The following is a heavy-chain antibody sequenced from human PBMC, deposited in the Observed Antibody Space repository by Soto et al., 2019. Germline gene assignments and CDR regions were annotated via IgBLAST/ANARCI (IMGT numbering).Heavy chain of an antibody. V-gene: IGHV1-69*04. Sequence: GASVKVSCKASGYTFTSYTTSWVRQAPGQGLEWMGRIIPILGIANYAQKFQGRVTITADKSTSTAYMELSSLRSEDTAVYYCARDVPGRGYSYGSYNWFDPWGQGTLVTVSS. J-gene: IGHJ5*02. CDR3: ARDVPGRGYSYGSYNWFDP. CDR2: IIPILGIA. CDR1: GYTFTSYT. D-gene: IGHD5-18*01.